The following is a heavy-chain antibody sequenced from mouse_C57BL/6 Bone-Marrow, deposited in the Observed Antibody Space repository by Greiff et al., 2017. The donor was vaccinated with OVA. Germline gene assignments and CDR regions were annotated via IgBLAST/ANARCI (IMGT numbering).Heavy chain of an antibody. CDR3: ARSYGSSYWYFDV. V-gene: IGHV7-3*01. D-gene: IGHD1-1*01. Sequence: EVHLVESGGGLVQPGGSLSLSCAASGFTFTDYYMSWVRQPPGKALEWLGFIRNKANGYTTEYSASVKGRFTISRDNSQSILYLQMNALRAEDSATYYGARSYGSSYWYFDVWGTGTTVTVSS. CDR2: IRNKANGYTT. J-gene: IGHJ1*03. CDR1: GFTFTDYY.